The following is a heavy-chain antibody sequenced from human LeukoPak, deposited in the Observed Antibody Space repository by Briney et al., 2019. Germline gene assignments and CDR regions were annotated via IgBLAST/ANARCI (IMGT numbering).Heavy chain of an antibody. CDR1: GGSLTRDY. J-gene: IGHJ5*02. CDR2: IYDNGYS. CDR3: ARRMHFNDLKWFDP. D-gene: IGHD1-1*01. V-gene: IGHV4-59*08. Sequence: SETLSPTCTVYGGSLTRDYWAWIRHPPGKGLEWLGYIYDNGYSVYNPSVRGRVTISIDTSRSQFSLSLTSVTAADTAVYYCARRMHFNDLKWFDPWGQGTLVTVSS.